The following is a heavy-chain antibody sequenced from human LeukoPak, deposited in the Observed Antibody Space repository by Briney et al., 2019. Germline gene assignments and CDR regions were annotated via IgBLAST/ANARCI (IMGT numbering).Heavy chain of an antibody. Sequence: PSETLSLTCTVSGYSISSGYYWGWIRQPPGKGLEWIGSIYHSGSTYYNPSLKSRVTISVDTSKNQSSLKLSSVTAADTAVYYCARVGPITMIVVVIGAYMDVWGKGTTVTVSS. D-gene: IGHD3-22*01. CDR3: ARVGPITMIVVVIGAYMDV. CDR1: GYSISSGYY. V-gene: IGHV4-38-2*02. CDR2: IYHSGST. J-gene: IGHJ6*03.